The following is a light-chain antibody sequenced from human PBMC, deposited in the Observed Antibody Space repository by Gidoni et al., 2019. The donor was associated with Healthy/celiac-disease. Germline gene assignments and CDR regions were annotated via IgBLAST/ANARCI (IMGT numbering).Light chain of an antibody. V-gene: IGKV1-39*01. Sequence: DIQMTKSPSSLSASVGARVTITGRASQSISSFLHWYQQKPGNAPKLLIYAAASFQSGVPSRFSGSGSGTDFTLTISSLQPEDFATYYCQQSYSTMCTFGQGTQLEIK. J-gene: IGKJ2*02. CDR1: QSISSF. CDR3: QQSYSTMCT. CDR2: AAA.